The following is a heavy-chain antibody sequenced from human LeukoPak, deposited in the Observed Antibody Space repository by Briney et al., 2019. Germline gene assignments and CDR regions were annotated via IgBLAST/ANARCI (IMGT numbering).Heavy chain of an antibody. D-gene: IGHD2-2*01. CDR2: ISYDGSNK. J-gene: IGHJ4*02. Sequence: GRSLRLSCAASGFTFSSYGMHWVRQAPGKGLEWVAVISYDGSNKYYADSLKGRFTISRDNSKNTLYLQMNSLRAEDTAVYYCAKDRGVVVPAAMGLDYWGQGTLVTVSS. V-gene: IGHV3-30*18. CDR1: GFTFSSYG. CDR3: AKDRGVVVPAAMGLDY.